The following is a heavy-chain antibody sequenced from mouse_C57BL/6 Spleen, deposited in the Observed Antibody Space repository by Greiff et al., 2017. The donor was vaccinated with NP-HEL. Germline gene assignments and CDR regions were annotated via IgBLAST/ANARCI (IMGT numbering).Heavy chain of an antibody. CDR1: GFNIKDYY. V-gene: IGHV14-1*01. Sequence: VQLQQSGAELVRPGASVKLSCTASGFNIKDYYMHWVKQRPEQGLEWIGRIDPEDGDTEYAPKFQGKATMTADTSSNPAYLQLSSLTSEDTAVYYCTTGHYYGSSYGWYFDVWGTGTTVTVSS. CDR3: TTGHYYGSSYGWYFDV. D-gene: IGHD1-1*01. CDR2: IDPEDGDT. J-gene: IGHJ1*03.